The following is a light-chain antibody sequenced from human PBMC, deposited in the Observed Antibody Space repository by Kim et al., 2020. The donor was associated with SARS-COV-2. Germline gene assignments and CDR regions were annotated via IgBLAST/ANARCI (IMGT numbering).Light chain of an antibody. CDR3: QVWDSSSDHRV. CDR2: YDS. CDR1: NIGSKS. J-gene: IGLJ3*02. Sequence: AQGKTARSTCGGNNIGSKSVHGYQQKPGQAPVLVIYYDSDRPSGIPERFSGSNSGNTATLTIGRVEAGDEADYYCQVWDSSSDHRVFGGGTQLTVL. V-gene: IGLV3-21*04.